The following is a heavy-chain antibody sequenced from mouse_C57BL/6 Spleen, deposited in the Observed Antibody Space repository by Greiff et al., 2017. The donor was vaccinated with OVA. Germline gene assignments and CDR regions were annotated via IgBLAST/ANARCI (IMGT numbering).Heavy chain of an antibody. D-gene: IGHD2-3*01. J-gene: IGHJ2*01. CDR3: ARRRRDGYYVGYYFDY. V-gene: IGHV1-50*01. Sequence: QVQLQQPGAELVKPGASVKLSCKASGYTFTSYWMQWVKQRPGQGLEWIGEIDPSDSYTNYNQKFKGKATLTVDKSSSTAYMQLSSLTSEDSAVYYCARRRRDGYYVGYYFDYWGQGTTLTVSS. CDR2: IDPSDSYT. CDR1: GYTFTSYW.